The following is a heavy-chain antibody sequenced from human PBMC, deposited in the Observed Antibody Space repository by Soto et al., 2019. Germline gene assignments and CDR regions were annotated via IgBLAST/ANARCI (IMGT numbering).Heavy chain of an antibody. V-gene: IGHV1-69*13. D-gene: IGHD3-10*01. CDR1: GGTFSSYA. J-gene: IGHJ6*02. CDR3: ARDLVTMVRGVIIKDYYYGMDV. Sequence: SVKVSCKASGGTFSSYAISWVRQAPGQGLEWMGGIIPIFGTANYAQKFQGRVTITADESTSTAYMELSSLRSEDTAVYYCARDLVTMVRGVIIKDYYYGMDVWGQGTTVTVSS. CDR2: IIPIFGTA.